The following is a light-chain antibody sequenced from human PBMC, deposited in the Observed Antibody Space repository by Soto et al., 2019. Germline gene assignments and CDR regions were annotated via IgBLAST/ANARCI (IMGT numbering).Light chain of an antibody. CDR1: SSNIGGNS. Sequence: QSVMTQPPSASAAPGQRVTISCSGSSSNIGGNSVSWYQQLPGTAPQLLIYDDDKRPSGIPDRFSGSKSGTSATLGITGFQTGDEADYYCGSWDSSLSAYVFGTGTKLTVL. CDR3: GSWDSSLSAYV. V-gene: IGLV1-51*01. CDR2: DDD. J-gene: IGLJ1*01.